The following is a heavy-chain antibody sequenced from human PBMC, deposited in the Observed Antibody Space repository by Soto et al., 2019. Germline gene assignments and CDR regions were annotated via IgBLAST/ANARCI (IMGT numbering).Heavy chain of an antibody. CDR2: ISAYNGNT. D-gene: IGHD4-4*01. CDR3: ARVSSTVTPNY. CDR1: GYTFTSYG. Sequence: ASVKVFCKASGYTFTSYGFSWVRQAPGQGLEWMGWISAYNGNTNYAQKLQGRVTMTTDTSTSTAYMELRSLRSDDTAVYYCARVSSTVTPNYWGQGTLVTVSS. J-gene: IGHJ4*02. V-gene: IGHV1-18*01.